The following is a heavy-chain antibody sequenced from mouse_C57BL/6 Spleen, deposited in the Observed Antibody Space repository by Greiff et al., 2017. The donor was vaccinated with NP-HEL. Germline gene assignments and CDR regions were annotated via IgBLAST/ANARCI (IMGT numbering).Heavy chain of an antibody. J-gene: IGHJ4*01. CDR2: IRSKSNNYAT. D-gene: IGHD4-1*01. CDR3: VRLLGYAMDY. CDR1: GFSFNTYA. Sequence: EVQLVESGGGLVQPKGSLKLSCAASGFSFNTYAMNWVRQAPGKGLEWVARIRSKSNNYATYYADSVKDRFTISRDDSESMLYLQMNNLKTEDTAMYYCVRLLGYAMDYWGQGTSVTVSS. V-gene: IGHV10-1*01.